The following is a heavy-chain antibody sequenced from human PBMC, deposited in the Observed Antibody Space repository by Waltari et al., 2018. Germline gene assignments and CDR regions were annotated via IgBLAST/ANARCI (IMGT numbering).Heavy chain of an antibody. J-gene: IGHJ4*02. CDR3: ARGPWYYDILTGYSSPPPDY. V-gene: IGHV1-69*01. Sequence: QVQLVQSGAEVKKPGSSVKVSCKASGGTFSSYAISWVRQAPGHGLEWMGGIIPIFGTANYAQKFQGRVTITADESTSTAYMELSSLRSEDTAVYYCARGPWYYDILTGYSSPPPDYWGQGTLVTVSS. D-gene: IGHD3-9*01. CDR1: GGTFSSYA. CDR2: IIPIFGTA.